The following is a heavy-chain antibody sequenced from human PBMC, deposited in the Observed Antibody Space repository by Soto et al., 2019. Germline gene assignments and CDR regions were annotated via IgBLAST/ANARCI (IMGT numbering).Heavy chain of an antibody. J-gene: IGHJ4*02. V-gene: IGHV4-34*01. CDR1: GGSLSGYY. CDR3: ARHASSSGRRGFDY. Sequence: PSETLSLTCAIYGGSLSGYYWSWIRQPPGKGLEWIGEINNSGSTNYNQSLKSRVNKSVDTSKTQFSLKLSFVTAADTAVYFCARHASSSGRRGFDYWGQGTLVTVSS. D-gene: IGHD6-19*01. CDR2: INNSGST.